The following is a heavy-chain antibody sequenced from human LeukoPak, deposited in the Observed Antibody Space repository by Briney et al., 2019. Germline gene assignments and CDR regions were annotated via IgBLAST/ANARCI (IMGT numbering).Heavy chain of an antibody. Sequence: RGESLKISCKGSGYSFTSYWIGWVRQMPGKGLEWMGIIYPGDSDTRYSPSFQGQVTISADKSISTSYLQWSSLKASETPMYYCERRSGSYDAFDIWGQGTMVTVSS. D-gene: IGHD1-26*01. CDR2: IYPGDSDT. CDR1: GYSFTSYW. V-gene: IGHV5-51*01. J-gene: IGHJ3*02. CDR3: ERRSGSYDAFDI.